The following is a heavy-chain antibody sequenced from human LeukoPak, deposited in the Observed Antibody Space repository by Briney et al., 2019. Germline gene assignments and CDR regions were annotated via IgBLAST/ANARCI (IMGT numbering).Heavy chain of an antibody. CDR3: ARDGVFRFEVGDVYYYYMDV. CDR1: GYTFTGYY. D-gene: IGHD2-21*02. CDR2: INPNSGDT. J-gene: IGHJ6*03. Sequence: ASVKVSCKASGYTFTGYYIHWVRQAPGQGLEWMGWINPNSGDTKYAQKFQSRVTMTRDTSNNTVYMDLTRLIFDDTAMYYCARDGVFRFEVGDVYYYYMDVWGKGTTVIISS. V-gene: IGHV1-2*02.